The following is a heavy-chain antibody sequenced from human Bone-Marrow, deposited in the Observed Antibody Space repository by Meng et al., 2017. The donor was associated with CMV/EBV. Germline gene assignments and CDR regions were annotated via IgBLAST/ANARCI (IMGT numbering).Heavy chain of an antibody. CDR3: AKDNRPGGNYRDGMDV. J-gene: IGHJ6*02. Sequence: GESLKISCAASGFTFSSYAVSWVRQAPGKGLEWVSTISGSSGITYYADSVKGRFTISRDNSKNTLYLQMDSLRAEDTAVYYCAKDNRPGGNYRDGMDVWGQGTTVTVSS. V-gene: IGHV3-23*01. CDR1: GFTFSSYA. CDR2: ISGSSGIT. D-gene: IGHD1-26*01.